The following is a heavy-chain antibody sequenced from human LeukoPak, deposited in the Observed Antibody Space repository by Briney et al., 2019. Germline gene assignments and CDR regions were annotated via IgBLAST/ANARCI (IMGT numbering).Heavy chain of an antibody. D-gene: IGHD3-10*01. V-gene: IGHV4-4*02. CDR3: ARVIRGLLSWFDP. CDR2: IYHSGST. CDR1: GDSISSTHW. Sequence: PSGTLSLTCAVSGDSISSTHWWTWVRQPPGKGLEWIGEIYHSGSTNYNPSLKSRVTISVDKSQNQFSLKLNSVTAADTAIYYCARVIRGLLSWFDPWGQGALVIVSA. J-gene: IGHJ5*02.